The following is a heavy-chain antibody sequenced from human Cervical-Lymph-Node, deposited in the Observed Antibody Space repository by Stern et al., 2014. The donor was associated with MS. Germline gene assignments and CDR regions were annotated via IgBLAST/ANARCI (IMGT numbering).Heavy chain of an antibody. V-gene: IGHV3-21*02. Sequence: EVQLVESGGGLVKPGGSLRLSCVASGFPFSIYNMNWVRQAPGKGLEWVSSISGSGYNIFYKDSVKGRFPISRDNAKNSLFLQMNNLRVEDTAVYYCAREIVDTVFGVATAFWGQGTQVTVSS. J-gene: IGHJ4*02. CDR3: AREIVDTVFGVATAF. D-gene: IGHD3-3*01. CDR1: GFPFSIYN. CDR2: ISGSGYNI.